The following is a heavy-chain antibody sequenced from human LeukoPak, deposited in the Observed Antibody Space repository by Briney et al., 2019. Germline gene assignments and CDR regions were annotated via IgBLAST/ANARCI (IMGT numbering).Heavy chain of an antibody. CDR3: ARDVGRFCTRGSCFSDA. J-gene: IGHJ5*02. V-gene: IGHV3-7*05. CDR2: IKEDGSET. CDR1: GFQFNTYW. Sequence: PGGSLRLSCAGSGFQFNTYWISWIRQAPGKGLQWLGNIKEDGSETYYVGSLKGRLTISRDNAKNSSFLEVSSLGVEDTAVYYCARDVGRFCTRGSCFSDAWGQGTLVTVSS. D-gene: IGHD2-15*01.